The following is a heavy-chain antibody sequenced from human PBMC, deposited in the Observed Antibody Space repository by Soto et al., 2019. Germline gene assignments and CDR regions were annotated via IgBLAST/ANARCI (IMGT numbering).Heavy chain of an antibody. J-gene: IGHJ3*02. CDR2: ISVYNANT. V-gene: IGHV1-18*01. D-gene: IGHD1-26*01. CDR1: GYSFINCG. CDR3: ARDPQYSGSLSGGGDAFDI. Sequence: ASVKVSCKASGYSFINCGITWVRQGPGQGLEWIGWISVYNANTHYAESLQGRVTMTTDTSTTTAYMELRSLTSDDTAMYYCARDPQYSGSLSGGGDAFDIWGQGTMVTVSS.